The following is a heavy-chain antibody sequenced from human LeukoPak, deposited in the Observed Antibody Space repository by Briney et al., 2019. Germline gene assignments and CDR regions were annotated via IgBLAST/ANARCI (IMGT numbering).Heavy chain of an antibody. D-gene: IGHD7-27*01. CDR3: ARDLNWETY. J-gene: IGHJ4*02. CDR1: GFTFSSYS. V-gene: IGHV3-7*01. CDR2: IKTDGSLV. Sequence: GGSLRLSCAGSGFTFSSYSMTWVRQAPGKGLEWVANIKTDGSLVYYVDSVKGRFTISRDNAKNSLYLQMNSLRAEDTAVYYCARDLNWETYWGQGTLVSVSS.